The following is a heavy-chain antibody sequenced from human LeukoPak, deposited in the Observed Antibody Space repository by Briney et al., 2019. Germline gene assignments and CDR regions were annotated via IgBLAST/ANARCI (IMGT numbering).Heavy chain of an antibody. CDR3: ARYYGYNNDWFGAPFNY. CDR2: IKEDGGEK. J-gene: IGHJ4*02. D-gene: IGHD3-9*01. CDR1: GFTFSSYW. Sequence: GGSLRLSCAASGFTFSSYWMTWVRQAPGKGLEWVASIKEDGGEKYNVDSVKGRFTSSRDNAKNSLYLQMNSLTAEDTGVYYCARYYGYNNDWFGAPFNYWGQGTLVTVSS. V-gene: IGHV3-7*01.